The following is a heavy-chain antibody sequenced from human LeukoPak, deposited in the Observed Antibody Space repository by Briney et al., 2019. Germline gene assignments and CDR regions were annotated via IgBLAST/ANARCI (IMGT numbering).Heavy chain of an antibody. CDR3: AKGVRHYYYYMDV. CDR1: GYTFASYY. V-gene: IGHV1-46*01. J-gene: IGHJ6*03. CDR2: IDPGGGST. Sequence: ASVKVSCKASGYTFASYYMHWVRQAPGQGLEWVGIIDPGGGSTSYVKKFQGRVTMTTDTSTSTAYMELRSLRSDDTAVYYCAKGVRHYYYYMDVWGKGTTVTVSS.